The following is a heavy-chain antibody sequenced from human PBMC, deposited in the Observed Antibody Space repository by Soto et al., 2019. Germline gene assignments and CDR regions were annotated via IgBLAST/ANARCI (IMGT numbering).Heavy chain of an antibody. Sequence: EVQLLESGGGLVQPGGSLRLSCAASGFTFSSYAVSWVRQAPGKGLAWVSGLSGGGGSTYYADSVRGRFTISRDNSKNTLYLQMDSLRAEDTAVYYCAKGSAVAGTSLYYYYGLDVWGQGTTVTVSS. J-gene: IGHJ6*02. D-gene: IGHD6-19*01. CDR1: GFTFSSYA. CDR3: AKGSAVAGTSLYYYYGLDV. CDR2: LSGGGGST. V-gene: IGHV3-23*01.